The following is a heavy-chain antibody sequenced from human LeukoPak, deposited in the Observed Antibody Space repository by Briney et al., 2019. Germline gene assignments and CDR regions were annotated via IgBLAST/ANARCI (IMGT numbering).Heavy chain of an antibody. J-gene: IGHJ4*02. CDR1: GGSISSSSYY. Sequence: TSETLSLTCTVSGGSISSSSYYWGWIRQPPGKGLEWIGSIYYSGSTYYNPSLKSRVTISVDTSKNQFSLKLSSVTAADTAVYYGARLGTWFGDPTEFDYGGKGTLVTVSS. D-gene: IGHD3-10*01. CDR3: ARLGTWFGDPTEFDY. CDR2: IYYSGST. V-gene: IGHV4-39*01.